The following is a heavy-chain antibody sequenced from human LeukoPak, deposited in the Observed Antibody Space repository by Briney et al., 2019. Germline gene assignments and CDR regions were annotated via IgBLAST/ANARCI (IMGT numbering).Heavy chain of an antibody. D-gene: IGHD6-6*01. J-gene: IGHJ2*01. V-gene: IGHV4-61*02. CDR2: IYTSGST. CDR3: ARGYSSSYYWYFDL. Sequence: SETLSLTCTVSGGSISSGSYYWSWIRQPAGKGLEWIGRIYTSGSTNYNPSLKSRVTISVDTSKNQFSLKLSSVTAADTAVYYCARGYSSSYYWYFDLWGRGTLVTVSS. CDR1: GGSISSGSYY.